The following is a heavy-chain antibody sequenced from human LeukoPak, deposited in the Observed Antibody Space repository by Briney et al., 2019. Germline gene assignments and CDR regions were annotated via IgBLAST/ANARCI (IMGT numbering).Heavy chain of an antibody. Sequence: PSETLSLTCAVYGGSFSGYYWSWIRQPPGKGLEWIGEINHSGSTNYNPSLKSRVTISVDTSKNQFSLKLSSVTAADTAVCYCARDPIADCSGGSCYFGVFDYWGQGTLVTVSS. J-gene: IGHJ4*02. D-gene: IGHD2-15*01. V-gene: IGHV4-34*01. CDR2: INHSGST. CDR1: GGSFSGYY. CDR3: ARDPIADCSGGSCYFGVFDY.